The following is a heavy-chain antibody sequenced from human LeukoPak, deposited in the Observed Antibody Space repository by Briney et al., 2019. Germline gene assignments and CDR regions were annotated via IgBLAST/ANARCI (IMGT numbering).Heavy chain of an antibody. V-gene: IGHV3-48*03. D-gene: IGHD1-14*01. CDR2: ISISTNTI. Sequence: GGXLRLSCAASGFTFSSYEMNWVRQAPGKALEWISYISISTNTIYYGDSVKGRFNISRDNAKNSLYLQMNSLRVEDTAVYYCARRTGGWFDPWGQGTLVTVSS. J-gene: IGHJ5*02. CDR3: ARRTGGWFDP. CDR1: GFTFSSYE.